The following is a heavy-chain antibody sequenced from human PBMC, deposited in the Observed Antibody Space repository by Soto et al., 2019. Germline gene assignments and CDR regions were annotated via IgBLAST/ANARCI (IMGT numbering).Heavy chain of an antibody. Sequence: SQTLSLTCAISGDSVSSNSAAWNWIRQSPSRGLEWLGRTYYRSKWYNDYAVSVKSRITINPDTSKNQFSLQLNSVTPEDTAVYYCERDKDTVVVPAATYYYYYGMDVWGQGTTVTVSS. CDR1: GDSVSSNSAA. D-gene: IGHD2-2*01. J-gene: IGHJ6*02. V-gene: IGHV6-1*01. CDR2: TYYRSKWYN. CDR3: ERDKDTVVVPAATYYYYYGMDV.